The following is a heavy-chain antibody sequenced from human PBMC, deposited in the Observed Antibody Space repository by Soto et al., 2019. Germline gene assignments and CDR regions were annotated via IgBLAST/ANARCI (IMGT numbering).Heavy chain of an antibody. J-gene: IGHJ4*02. CDR3: ARGYCSSTSCQYYFDY. CDR1: GYTFTGYA. V-gene: IGHV1-3*01. CDR2: INGGNGDT. D-gene: IGHD2-2*01. Sequence: GASVKVSCKASGYTFTGYAIHWVRQAPGQRLEWLGWINGGNGDTKYSQKFQGRVTITRDTSASTAYMELTSLGSEDTAVYHCARGYCSSTSCQYYFDYWGQGTRVTVPQ.